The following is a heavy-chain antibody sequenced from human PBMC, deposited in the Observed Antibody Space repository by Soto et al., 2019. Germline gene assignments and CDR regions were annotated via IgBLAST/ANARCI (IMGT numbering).Heavy chain of an antibody. CDR2: ISYHGINT. CDR1: GFTFSSYG. CDR3: AKTGDSGYDWGGFDP. V-gene: IGHV3-30*18. J-gene: IGHJ5*02. D-gene: IGHD5-12*01. Sequence: QVQLVESGGGVVQPGGSLRLSCAASGFTFSSYGMHWVRQAPGKGLEWVAVISYHGINTHYADAVKGRFTISRDNYKNTLYLHMNSLRPEDTAVYYCAKTGDSGYDWGGFDPRGQGTLVTVSS.